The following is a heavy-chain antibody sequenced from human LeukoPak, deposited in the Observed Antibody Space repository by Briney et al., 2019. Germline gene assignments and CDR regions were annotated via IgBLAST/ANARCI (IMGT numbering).Heavy chain of an antibody. Sequence: PGGSLGLSCELSGFTFRRYAMHWVRQAPGKGLEWLAVVSYDGGNEYYADPVKGRFTISRGKSRNTAFLQMDSLRHEDTGVYFCARDRYASRSYVMDVWGQGTTVVVSS. CDR3: ARDRYASRSYVMDV. V-gene: IGHV3-30*04. J-gene: IGHJ6*02. D-gene: IGHD2-2*01. CDR1: GFTFRRYA. CDR2: VSYDGGNE.